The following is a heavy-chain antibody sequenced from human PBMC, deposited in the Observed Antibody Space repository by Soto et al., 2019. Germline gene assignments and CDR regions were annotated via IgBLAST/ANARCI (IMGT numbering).Heavy chain of an antibody. J-gene: IGHJ6*03. Sequence: SQTLSLTCAISGDSVSSNSAAWNWIRQSPSRGLEWLGRTYYRSKWYNDYAVSVKSRITINPDTSKNQFSLQLNSVTPEDTAVYYCATSRAAAGNYYYYYMDVWGKGTTVTVSS. V-gene: IGHV6-1*01. CDR2: TYYRSKWYN. CDR1: GDSVSSNSAA. CDR3: ATSRAAAGNYYYYYMDV. D-gene: IGHD6-13*01.